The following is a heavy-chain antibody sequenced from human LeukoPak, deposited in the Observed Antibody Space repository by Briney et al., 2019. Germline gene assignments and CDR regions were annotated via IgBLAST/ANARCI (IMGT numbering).Heavy chain of an antibody. CDR2: ISYDGSNK. Sequence: GRSLRLSCAASGFTFSSYGMHWVRQAPGKGLEWVAVISYDGSNKYYADSVKGRFTISRDNSKSTLYLQMNSLRAEDTAVYYCAKGALLWFGELLSPLDYWGQGTLVTVSS. V-gene: IGHV3-30*18. D-gene: IGHD3-10*01. CDR1: GFTFSSYG. J-gene: IGHJ4*02. CDR3: AKGALLWFGELLSPLDY.